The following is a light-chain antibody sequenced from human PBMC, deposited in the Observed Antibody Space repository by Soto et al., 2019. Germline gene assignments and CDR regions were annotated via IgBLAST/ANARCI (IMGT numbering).Light chain of an antibody. CDR3: QQYGSSR. CDR1: QTVTSSY. Sequence: EIVLTQSPGTLSLSPAERATLSCRASQTVTSSYLAWYQQKPGQAPRLLIYGASSRATGIPDRFSGSGSGTDFTLTISRLEPEDFAVYYCQQYGSSRFGQGTRLEIK. J-gene: IGKJ5*01. V-gene: IGKV3-20*01. CDR2: GAS.